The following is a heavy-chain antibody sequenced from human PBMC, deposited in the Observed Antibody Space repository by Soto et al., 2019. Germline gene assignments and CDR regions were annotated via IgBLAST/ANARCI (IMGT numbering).Heavy chain of an antibody. J-gene: IGHJ6*02. Sequence: PSETLSLTCTVSGDSISSGDYYWSWIRQPPGKGLEWIGCIYYSGNTYYNPSLKSRFSISVDTSKNQFSLKLSSVTAADTAVYYCARHLTYCSAGSCYSDFPYYGMDVWGQGTTVTVSS. V-gene: IGHV4-30-4*01. CDR1: GDSISSGDYY. CDR2: IYYSGNT. CDR3: ARHLTYCSAGSCYSDFPYYGMDV. D-gene: IGHD2-15*01.